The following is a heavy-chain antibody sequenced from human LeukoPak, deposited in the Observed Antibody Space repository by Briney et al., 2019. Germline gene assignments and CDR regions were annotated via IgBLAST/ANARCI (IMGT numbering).Heavy chain of an antibody. J-gene: IGHJ5*01. D-gene: IGHD6-13*01. CDR3: ARSIATAATGGWFDS. Sequence: SETLSLTCIVSGVSISSSSYYWDWIRQPPGMALEWIGSIHYSGATYYNPSHKRRVTISGNTSKNQFSLNLGSVTAADTAVYYCARSIATAATGGWFDSWGQGTLVTVPS. CDR1: GVSISSSSYY. V-gene: IGHV4-39*07. CDR2: IHYSGAT.